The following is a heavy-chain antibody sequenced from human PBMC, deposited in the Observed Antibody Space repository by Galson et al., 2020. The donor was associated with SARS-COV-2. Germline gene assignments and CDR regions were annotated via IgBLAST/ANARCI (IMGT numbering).Heavy chain of an antibody. Sequence: TGGSLRLSCAASGFTFSSYAMSWVRQAPGKGLEWVSAISGSGGSTYYADSGKGRFTISRDNSKNTLYLQMNSLRAEDTAVYYCAKDGPRRYFDWLGDYWGQGTLVTVSS. D-gene: IGHD3-9*01. J-gene: IGHJ4*02. CDR1: GFTFSSYA. CDR3: AKDGPRRYFDWLGDY. CDR2: ISGSGGST. V-gene: IGHV3-23*01.